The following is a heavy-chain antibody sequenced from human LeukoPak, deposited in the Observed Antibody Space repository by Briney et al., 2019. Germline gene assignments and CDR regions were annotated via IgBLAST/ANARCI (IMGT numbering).Heavy chain of an antibody. V-gene: IGHV3-23*01. Sequence: GGSLRLSCAASGFTSRSYAMSWVRQAPGKGLEWVSTISGSGGNTYYADSVKGRFTISRDNSKNTLYLQMNSLRAEDTAVYYCAKDSFWTSVAGMGFDYWGQGTLVTVSS. CDR2: ISGSGGNT. D-gene: IGHD6-19*01. J-gene: IGHJ4*02. CDR1: GFTSRSYA. CDR3: AKDSFWTSVAGMGFDY.